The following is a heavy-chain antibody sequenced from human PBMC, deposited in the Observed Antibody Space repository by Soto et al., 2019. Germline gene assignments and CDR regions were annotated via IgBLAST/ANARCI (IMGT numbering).Heavy chain of an antibody. J-gene: IGHJ6*03. Sequence: EVQLVESGGGLVQPGRSPRLSCAASGFTFDDYAMHWVRQAPGKGLEWVSGISWNSGSIGYADSVKGRFTISRDNAKNSLYLQMNSLRAEDTALYYCAKGSRPGENYYYYYYMDVWGKGTTVTVSS. CDR2: ISWNSGSI. D-gene: IGHD3-16*01. CDR3: AKGSRPGENYYYYYYMDV. CDR1: GFTFDDYA. V-gene: IGHV3-9*01.